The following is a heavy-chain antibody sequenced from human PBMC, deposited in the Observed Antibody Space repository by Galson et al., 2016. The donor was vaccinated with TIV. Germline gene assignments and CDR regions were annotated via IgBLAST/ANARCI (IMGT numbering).Heavy chain of an antibody. Sequence: SVKVSCKASGGTFNSYDISWLRQVPGQGFEWMGRINPAVGLTKYAQRFQGRITITAAYMVLSSLRSEDTAVYYCSSASHLVPTVHHYWGQGTLVTVSS. V-gene: IGHV1-69*04. CDR2: INPAVGLT. CDR1: GGTFNSYD. CDR3: SSASHLVPTVHHY. D-gene: IGHD3-3*02. J-gene: IGHJ4*02.